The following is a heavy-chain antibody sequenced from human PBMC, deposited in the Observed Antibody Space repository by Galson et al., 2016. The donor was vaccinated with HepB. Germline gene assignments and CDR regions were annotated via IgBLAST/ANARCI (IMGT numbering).Heavy chain of an antibody. J-gene: IGHJ4*02. V-gene: IGHV4-34*01. CDR2: IDYRGTT. D-gene: IGHD6-25*01. CDR3: ARERSGGVSGRLDS. Sequence: SETLSLICAVYGGSLSGYYWSWIRQSPQRGLEWIGDIDYRGTTDYNPSLKSRVTMSVETSKNQFSLKLSSVTAADTAVCYCARERSGGVSGRLDSWGPGALLTVSS. CDR1: GGSLSGYY.